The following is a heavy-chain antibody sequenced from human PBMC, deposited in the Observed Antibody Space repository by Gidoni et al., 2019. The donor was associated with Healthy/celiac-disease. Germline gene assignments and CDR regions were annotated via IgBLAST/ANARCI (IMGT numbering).Heavy chain of an antibody. CDR2: IIPIFGTA. J-gene: IGHJ4*02. CDR3: ARVPHSGSYDRYCFDY. D-gene: IGHD1-26*01. CDR1: GSTFSSYA. V-gene: IGHV1-69*01. Sequence: QVQLVQSGSEVKKPQSSVKVSCKASGSTFSSYAISWVRQAPGQGLEWMGGIIPIFGTANYAQKFHGSVTITADESTSTAYMELSSLRSEDTAVYYCARVPHSGSYDRYCFDYWGQGTLVTVSS.